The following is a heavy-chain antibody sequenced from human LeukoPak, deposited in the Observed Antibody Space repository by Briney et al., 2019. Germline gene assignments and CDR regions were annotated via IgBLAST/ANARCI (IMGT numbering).Heavy chain of an antibody. V-gene: IGHV4-59*12. D-gene: IGHD3-22*01. CDR1: GGSISSYY. Sequence: SETLSLTCTVSGGSISSYYWSWIRQPPGKGLEWIGYIYYSGSTNYNPSLKSRVTMSVDTSKNQFSLKLSSVTAADTAVYYCARVGGYPLGAFDIWGQGTVVTVSS. J-gene: IGHJ3*02. CDR2: IYYSGST. CDR3: ARVGGYPLGAFDI.